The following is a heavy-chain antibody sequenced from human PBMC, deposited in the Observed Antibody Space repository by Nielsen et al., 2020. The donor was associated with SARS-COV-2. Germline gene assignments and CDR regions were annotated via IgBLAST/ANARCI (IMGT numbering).Heavy chain of an antibody. Sequence: GESLKISCAASGFIFSGYAMSWVRQAPGKGLEWVSSLSGSSRYIYYADSLQGRFTISRDNAQNSLFLQMNSLRAEDTAVYYCARIIIQCSSTHCYTLGGMDVWGKGTTVTVSS. CDR3: ARIIIQCSSTHCYTLGGMDV. V-gene: IGHV3-21*01. CDR2: LSGSSRYI. CDR1: GFIFSGYA. D-gene: IGHD2-2*02. J-gene: IGHJ6*04.